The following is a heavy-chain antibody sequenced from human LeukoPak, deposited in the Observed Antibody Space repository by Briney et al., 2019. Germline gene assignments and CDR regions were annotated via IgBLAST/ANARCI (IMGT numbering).Heavy chain of an antibody. CDR1: GFSFNNAW. CDR2: IRAKTNGGTT. D-gene: IGHD6-19*01. J-gene: IGHJ4*02. V-gene: IGHV3-15*01. CDR3: TRVRSGWYLDY. Sequence: GGSLRLSCEASGFSFNNAWMTWVRQAPGKGLQWVGRIRAKTNGGTTDYTAPVKGRFTISRDDSKSIAYLQMNSLKTEDTAVYYCTRVRSGWYLDYWGQGTLVTVSS.